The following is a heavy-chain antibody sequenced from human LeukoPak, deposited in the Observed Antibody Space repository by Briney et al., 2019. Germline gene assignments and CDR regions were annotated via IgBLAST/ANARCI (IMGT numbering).Heavy chain of an antibody. CDR1: GYTFTDYD. CDR2: INPKSGDT. J-gene: IGHJ6*03. D-gene: IGHD2-2*01. V-gene: IGHV1-8*03. CDR3: TRVFGPAAIKARRKTNFYCYMDV. Sequence: SVKVSCKASGYTFTDYDIHWLRQDPAHGIQWMGRINPKSGDTGHAQKSHGRVTITRNTSISTAYMELSSLRSEDTAVYYCTRVFGPAAIKARRKTNFYCYMDVWGKGTKVTVSS.